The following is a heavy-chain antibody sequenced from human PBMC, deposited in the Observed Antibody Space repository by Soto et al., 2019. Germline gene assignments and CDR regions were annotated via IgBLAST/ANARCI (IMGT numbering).Heavy chain of an antibody. D-gene: IGHD3-22*01. CDR3: ARDQSSYYDSSVYSLYYFDY. CDR1: GGTFNTYA. V-gene: IGHV1-69*13. Sequence: GASVKVSCKASGGTFNTYAISWVRQAPGQGLEWMGGIIPIFGTANYAQKFQGRVTITADESTSTAYMELSGLRSEDTAMYYCARDQSSYYDSSVYSLYYFDYWGQGTLVTVSS. J-gene: IGHJ4*02. CDR2: IIPIFGTA.